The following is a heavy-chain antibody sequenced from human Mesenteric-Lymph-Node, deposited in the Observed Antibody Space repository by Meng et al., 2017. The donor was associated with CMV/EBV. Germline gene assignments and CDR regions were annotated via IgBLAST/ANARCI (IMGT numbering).Heavy chain of an antibody. CDR3: TGDSVSNPNLDY. D-gene: IGHD3-10*01. J-gene: IGHJ4*02. CDR1: GFNVRDKY. CDR2: IYRGDNT. Sequence: GRLGECGGGLVQPGGSLRLSCAASGFNVRDKYMSWVRQAPGKGLEWVCIIYRGDNTYYIDSVKDRFTVSRDNSKSTMYLQMNSLRVEDTAVYYCTGDSVSNPNLDYWGQGTLVTVSS. V-gene: IGHV3-66*01.